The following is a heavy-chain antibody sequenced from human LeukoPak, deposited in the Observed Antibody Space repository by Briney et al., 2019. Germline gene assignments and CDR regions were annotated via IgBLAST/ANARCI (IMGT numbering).Heavy chain of an antibody. CDR2: ISGSGGSGST. D-gene: IGHD2-15*01. J-gene: IGHJ4*02. V-gene: IGHV3-23*01. CDR3: AKSGLNRFDY. Sequence: GGSLGLSCAASGFTFSSYAMSWVRQAPGKGLEWVSTISGSGGSGSTYYADSVKGRFTISRDNSKNTLYPQMNSLRVEDTAVYYCAKSGLNRFDYWGQGTLVTVSS. CDR1: GFTFSSYA.